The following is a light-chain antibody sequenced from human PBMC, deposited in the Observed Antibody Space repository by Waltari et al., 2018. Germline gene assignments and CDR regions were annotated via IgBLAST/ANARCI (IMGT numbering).Light chain of an antibody. CDR1: SSDVGNYNL. J-gene: IGLJ1*01. V-gene: IGLV2-23*02. Sequence: QSGLTQPASVSGSPGQSITISCTGTSSDVGNYNLVSWYQQYPGKAPKLMVYEVTKRASGVSERFSGSKSGNTASLTIYGLQSEDEADYYCCSYTGFGIYVFGTGTKVTVL. CDR3: CSYTGFGIYV. CDR2: EVT.